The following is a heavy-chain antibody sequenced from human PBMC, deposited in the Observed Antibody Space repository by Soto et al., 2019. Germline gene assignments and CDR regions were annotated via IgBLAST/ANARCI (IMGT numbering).Heavy chain of an antibody. V-gene: IGHV3-49*04. J-gene: IGHJ4*02. D-gene: IGHD6-19*01. CDR2: IRSKAYGGTT. Sequence: PGGSLRLSCTASGFTFGDYAMSWVRQAPGKGLEWVGFIRSKAYGGTTEYAASVKGRFTISRDDSKSIAYLQMNSLETEDTAVYYCTRSTRYSSGPFDYWGQGTLVTVSS. CDR1: GFTFGDYA. CDR3: TRSTRYSSGPFDY.